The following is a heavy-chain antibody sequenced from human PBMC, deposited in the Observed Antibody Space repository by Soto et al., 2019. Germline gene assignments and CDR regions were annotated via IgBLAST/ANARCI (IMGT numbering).Heavy chain of an antibody. Sequence: ASLKLACKAAGYSFTGYYMHWVRQAPGQGLEWMGWINPNSGGTNYAQKFQGRVTMTRDTSISTAYMELSRLRSDDTAVYYCARDYYYDSSGYYLNYGMDVWGQGTTVTVSS. CDR3: ARDYYYDSSGYYLNYGMDV. J-gene: IGHJ6*02. CDR2: INPNSGGT. D-gene: IGHD3-22*01. CDR1: GYSFTGYY. V-gene: IGHV1-2*02.